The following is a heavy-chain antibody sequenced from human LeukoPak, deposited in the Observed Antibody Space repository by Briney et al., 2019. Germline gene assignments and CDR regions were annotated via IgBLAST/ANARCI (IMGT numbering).Heavy chain of an antibody. V-gene: IGHV4-59*01. CDR2: IYYSGST. CDR3: ARGYYYGSGGPL. CDR1: GGSISSYY. J-gene: IGHJ4*02. Sequence: SETLSLTCTVSGGSISSYYWSWIRQPPGKGLEWIGYIYYSGSTNYNPSLKSRVTISVDTSKNQFSLKLSSVTAADTAVYYCARGYYYGSGGPLWGQGTLDTVSS. D-gene: IGHD3-10*01.